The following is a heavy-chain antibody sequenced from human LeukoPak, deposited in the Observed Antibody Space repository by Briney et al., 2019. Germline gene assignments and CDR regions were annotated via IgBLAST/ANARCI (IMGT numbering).Heavy chain of an antibody. D-gene: IGHD6-13*01. Sequence: GASVKVSCKASGYTFTGSYMHWVRQAPGQGLEWMGWINPNTGGTNYAQKFQGRVTMTRDTSISTAYMELSSLRSEDTAVYYCARDYGYDWNYNSSSWYGLYFDYRGQGTLVTVSP. CDR1: GYTFTGSY. CDR2: INPNTGGT. CDR3: ARDYGYDWNYNSSSWYGLYFDY. J-gene: IGHJ4*02. V-gene: IGHV1-2*02.